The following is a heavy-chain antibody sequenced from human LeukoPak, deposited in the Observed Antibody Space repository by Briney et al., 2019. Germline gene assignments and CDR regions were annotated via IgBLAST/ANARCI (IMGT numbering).Heavy chain of an antibody. CDR2: INPSGGTT. V-gene: IGHV1-46*01. D-gene: IGHD4-17*01. CDR3: ARGTTVTTYQYSYYMDV. J-gene: IGHJ6*03. Sequence: ASVKVSCKASGYTFTSYYIHWVRQAPGQGLEWMGIINPSGGTTSYAQRFQGRVTMTRDTSTSTVYMELSSLRSEDTAVYYCARGTTVTTYQYSYYMDVWGKGTTVTISS. CDR1: GYTFTSYY.